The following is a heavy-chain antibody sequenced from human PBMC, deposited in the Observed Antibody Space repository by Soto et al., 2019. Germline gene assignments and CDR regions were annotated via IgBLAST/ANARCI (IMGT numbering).Heavy chain of an antibody. CDR2: ILPIFGTA. D-gene: IGHD4-17*01. V-gene: IGHV1-69*14. CDR1: GGTFSTSS. J-gene: IGHJ3*02. CDR3: ARRHEYGGNSDAFDI. Sequence: QVQLVQSGAEVKKPGSSVKVSCKASGGTFSTSSINWLRQAPGQRPEWMGNILPIFGTADYAQKFQDRVTIPADKSTDTAYMELRSLFSEDTAVYYCARRHEYGGNSDAFDIWGQGTVVTVSS.